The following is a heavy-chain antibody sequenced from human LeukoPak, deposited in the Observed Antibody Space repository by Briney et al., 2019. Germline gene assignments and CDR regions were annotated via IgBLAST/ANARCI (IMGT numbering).Heavy chain of an antibody. J-gene: IGHJ4*02. CDR1: GFTFSSYA. D-gene: IGHD2-2*01. V-gene: IGHV3-23*01. Sequence: GGSLRLSCAASGFTFSSYAMGWVRQPPGKGLEWVSAISGSGGSTYYADSVKGRFTISRDNSKNTLYLQMNSLRAEDTAVYYCAKSIVVVPAATTYWGQGTLVTVSS. CDR2: ISGSGGST. CDR3: AKSIVVVPAATTY.